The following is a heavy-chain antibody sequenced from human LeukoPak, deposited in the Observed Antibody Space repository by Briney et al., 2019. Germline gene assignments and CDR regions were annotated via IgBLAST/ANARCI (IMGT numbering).Heavy chain of an antibody. CDR2: IYYSGST. V-gene: IGHV4-39*01. CDR3: ARQSLVGATTVHY. J-gene: IGHJ4*02. Sequence: SETLSLTCTVSGGSISSSSYYWGWIRQPPGKGLEWIGSIYYSGSTYYNPSLKSRVTISVDTSKNQFSLKLSSVTAADTAVYYCARQSLVGATTVHYWGQGTLVTVSS. CDR1: GGSISSSSYY. D-gene: IGHD1-26*01.